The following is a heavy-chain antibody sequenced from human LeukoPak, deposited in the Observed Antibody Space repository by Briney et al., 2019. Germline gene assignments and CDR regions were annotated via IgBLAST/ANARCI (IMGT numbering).Heavy chain of an antibody. CDR1: GGSISSYY. D-gene: IGHD3-3*01. V-gene: IGHV4-59*01. CDR2: IYYSGST. J-gene: IGHJ5*02. Sequence: SETLSLTCTVSGGSISSYYWSWIRQPPGKGLEWIGYIYYSGSTNYNPSLKSRVTISVDASKNQFSLKLSSVTAADTAVYYCARSGDFWSGYLKPNWFDPWGQGTLVTVSS. CDR3: ARSGDFWSGYLKPNWFDP.